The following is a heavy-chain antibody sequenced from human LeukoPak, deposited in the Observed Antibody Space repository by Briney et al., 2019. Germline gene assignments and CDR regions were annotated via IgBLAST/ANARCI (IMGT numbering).Heavy chain of an antibody. D-gene: IGHD3-22*01. V-gene: IGHV3-23*01. CDR1: GFTFSSNA. Sequence: GGSLRLSCAASGFTFSSNAMSWVRQAPGKGLEWVSSITGSGGTTDHADPVKGRFTISRDNSKNTLYLQMNSLRVEDTALYYCARAYGSSGYYQLPIDFWGQGTLVTVSS. J-gene: IGHJ4*02. CDR3: ARAYGSSGYYQLPIDF. CDR2: ITGSGGTT.